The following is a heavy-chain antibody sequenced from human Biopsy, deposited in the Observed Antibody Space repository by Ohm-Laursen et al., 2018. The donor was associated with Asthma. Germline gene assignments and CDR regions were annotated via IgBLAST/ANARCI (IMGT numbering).Heavy chain of an antibody. CDR3: ARHWDWGSFFDY. J-gene: IGHJ4*02. Sequence: VTLSLTCTVSGGSMSSSSYYWGWIRQPPGKGLEWMGSISYTGRAYHNPSLKSRVTISINTSKNQLSLRLSSVTAADTAVYYCARHWDWGSFFDYWGQGTPVTVSS. CDR1: GGSMSSSSYY. CDR2: ISYTGRA. V-gene: IGHV4-39*01. D-gene: IGHD7-27*01.